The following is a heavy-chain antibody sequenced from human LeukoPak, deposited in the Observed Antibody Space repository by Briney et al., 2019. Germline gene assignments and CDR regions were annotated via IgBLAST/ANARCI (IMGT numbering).Heavy chain of an antibody. CDR3: ARHEAQDFDY. CDR2: IYYSGTT. V-gene: IGHV4-39*01. J-gene: IGHJ4*02. Sequence: SETLSLTCTVSGGSISSSNYYWGWIRQPPGKGLEWIGSIYYSGTTYYSSSLKSRVIISVDTSKDQFSLKLSSVTATDTAVYYCARHEAQDFDYWGQGTLVTVSS. CDR1: GGSISSSNYY.